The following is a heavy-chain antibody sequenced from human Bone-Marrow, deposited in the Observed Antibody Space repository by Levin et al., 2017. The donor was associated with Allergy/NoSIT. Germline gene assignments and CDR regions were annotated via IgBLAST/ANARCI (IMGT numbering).Heavy chain of an antibody. V-gene: IGHV3-30*03. CDR1: GFVFTSYG. Sequence: GGSLRLSCAASGFVFTSYGMHWVRQAPGKGLEWVAVISDDGSNQIYASSVKGRFTISRDNLKNTLYLEMTDLRPEDTAVYYCATPFGSGSFYKDPYFDYWGQGTLVTVSS. CDR3: ATPFGSGSFYKDPYFDY. D-gene: IGHD3-10*01. CDR2: ISDDGSNQ. J-gene: IGHJ4*02.